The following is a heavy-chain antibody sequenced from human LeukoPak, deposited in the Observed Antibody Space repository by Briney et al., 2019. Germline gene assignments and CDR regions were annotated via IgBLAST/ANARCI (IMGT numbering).Heavy chain of an antibody. CDR3: AKGGKWDVTPFDY. CDR1: GFSFNSYA. J-gene: IGHJ4*02. Sequence: GGSLRLSCAASGFSFNSYAIHWVRQAPGKGLEWVTAISYDGSNKHYADSVRGRFTISRDNSKNTLYLQVNSLRAEDTAVYYCAKGGKWDVTPFDYWGQGTLVTVSS. D-gene: IGHD1-26*01. CDR2: ISYDGSNK. V-gene: IGHV3-30*18.